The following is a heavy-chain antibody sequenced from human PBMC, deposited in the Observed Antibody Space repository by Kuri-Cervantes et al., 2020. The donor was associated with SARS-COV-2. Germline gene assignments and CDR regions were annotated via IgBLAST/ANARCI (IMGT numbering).Heavy chain of an antibody. V-gene: IGHV4-34*01. CDR2: INHSGST. CDR3: ARALRILYYGMDV. J-gene: IGHJ6*02. Sequence: SETLSLTCAVYGGSFSGYYWSWIRQPPGKGLEWIGEINHSGSTNYNPSLKSRVTISVDTSKNQFSLKLSSVTAADTAVYYCARALRILYYGMDVWGQGTTVTVSS. CDR1: GGSFSGYY.